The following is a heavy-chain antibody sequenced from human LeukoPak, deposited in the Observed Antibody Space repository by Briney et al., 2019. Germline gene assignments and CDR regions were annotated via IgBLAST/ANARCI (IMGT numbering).Heavy chain of an antibody. Sequence: PGGSLRLSCAASGFTFSSYGMTWVRQTPGKGLEWVSSIGVSGAITHYTDAVKGRFSISRDNSKNTLYLQMNSLRAEDTAVYYCARVYSKAAAGPNWFDPWGQGTLVTVSS. J-gene: IGHJ5*02. CDR2: IGVSGAIT. D-gene: IGHD6-13*01. CDR3: ARVYSKAAAGPNWFDP. CDR1: GFTFSSYG. V-gene: IGHV3-23*01.